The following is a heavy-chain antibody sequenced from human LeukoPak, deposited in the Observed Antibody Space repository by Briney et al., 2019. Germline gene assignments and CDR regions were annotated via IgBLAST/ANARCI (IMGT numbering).Heavy chain of an antibody. D-gene: IGHD3-16*01. CDR1: GGSISSGGYY. Sequence: SSETLSLTCTVSGGSISSGGYYWSWIRQHPGKGLEWIANIYYSGSTYYNPSLESRVTISVDTYTNQLSLKLSSVTAADTAVYYCAGGEILAFDYWGQGTLVTVSS. J-gene: IGHJ4*02. CDR3: AGGEILAFDY. V-gene: IGHV4-31*03. CDR2: IYYSGST.